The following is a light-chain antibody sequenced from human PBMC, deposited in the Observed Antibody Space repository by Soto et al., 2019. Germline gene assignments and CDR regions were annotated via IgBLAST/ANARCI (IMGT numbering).Light chain of an antibody. J-gene: IGKJ4*01. CDR1: QSVSSY. CDR2: AAS. CDR3: QQRSDWPIT. V-gene: IGKV3-11*01. Sequence: EIVLTQSAAILSLSPGERATLYCRASQSVSSYLTWYQQKPGQAPSLLIYAASNRATGIPARFSGSGSGTDFTLTISSLEPEDSAVYYCQQRSDWPITSGGGTKVDIK.